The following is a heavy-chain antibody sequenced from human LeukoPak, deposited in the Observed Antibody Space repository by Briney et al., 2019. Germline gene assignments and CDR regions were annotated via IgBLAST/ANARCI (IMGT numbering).Heavy chain of an antibody. CDR3: ARVGSSYSSSWHNDY. V-gene: IGHV1-2*02. D-gene: IGHD6-13*01. J-gene: IGHJ4*02. Sequence: ASVKVSCQASGYTLIGYYMHWVRQAPGQGLEWMGWMNPNSGGTNYAQKFRGRVSMTRDTSISTAYMELSGLRSDDTAMYYCARVGSSYSSSWHNDYWGQGTLVTVSS. CDR1: GYTLIGYY. CDR2: MNPNSGGT.